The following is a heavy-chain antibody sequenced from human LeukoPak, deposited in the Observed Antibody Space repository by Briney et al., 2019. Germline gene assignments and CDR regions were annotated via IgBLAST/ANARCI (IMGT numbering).Heavy chain of an antibody. CDR1: GGSISSSDYY. V-gene: IGHV4-39*01. CDR2: IYYGGST. Sequence: SETLSLTCTVSGGSISSSDYYWGWIRQPPGKGLEWIGSIYYGGSTYYNPSLKSRVTISVDTSTNQFSLKLSFVTTADTAVYYCARALGHCSGGSCTRGYNWFDPWGQGTLVTVPS. CDR3: ARALGHCSGGSCTRGYNWFDP. D-gene: IGHD2-15*01. J-gene: IGHJ5*02.